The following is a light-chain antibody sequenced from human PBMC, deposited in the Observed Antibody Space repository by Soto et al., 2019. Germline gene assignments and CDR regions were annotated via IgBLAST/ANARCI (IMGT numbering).Light chain of an antibody. V-gene: IGKV1-27*01. Sequence: DIQMTQSPSSLSASVGDRGTITCRASQGISTYLVWYQQKPGKVPKLLIYAASTLQSGVPSRFSGSGSGTDFTLTISSLQPEDVATYYCQKYNSSPLTWTFGQGSMVEIK. CDR1: QGISTY. CDR2: AAS. CDR3: QKYNSSPLTWT. J-gene: IGKJ1*01.